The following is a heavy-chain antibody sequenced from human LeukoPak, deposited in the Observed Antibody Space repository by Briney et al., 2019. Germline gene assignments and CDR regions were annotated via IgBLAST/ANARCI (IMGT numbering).Heavy chain of an antibody. D-gene: IGHD3-10*01. CDR1: GGSISSYY. J-gene: IGHJ5*02. CDR3: ARHGSVRSPLGP. Sequence: SECLSLTCTVSGGSISSYYCGWIRQPAGKGRGWIGYIYATGSTNYNPSLKGRVTISVDTSKNQFSLNLRSVTAADTAVYYCARHGSVRSPLGPWGQGTLVTVSS. CDR2: IYATGST. V-gene: IGHV4-4*09.